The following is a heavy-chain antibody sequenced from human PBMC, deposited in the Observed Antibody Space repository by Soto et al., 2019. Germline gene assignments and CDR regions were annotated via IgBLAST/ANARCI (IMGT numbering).Heavy chain of an antibody. J-gene: IGHJ3*02. CDR3: VKDRSRVTTEAFHI. Sequence: EVQLVESGGDLVQPGRSLRLSCTASGFTFDDYAMHWVRQAPGKGLEWVSTINWNCANITYADSVKGLFTMSRVNAKNSLFLQMTSLRAEDTAFYYCVKDRSRVTTEAFHIWGQGTVVTVSS. V-gene: IGHV3-9*01. D-gene: IGHD1-1*01. CDR2: INWNCANI. CDR1: GFTFDDYA.